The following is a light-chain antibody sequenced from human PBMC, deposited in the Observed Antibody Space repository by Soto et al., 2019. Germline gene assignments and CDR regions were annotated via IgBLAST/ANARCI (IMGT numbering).Light chain of an antibody. J-gene: IGKJ2*01. CDR2: GAS. CDR3: QQYGSSPNT. CDR1: QSVGSSF. V-gene: IGKV3-20*01. Sequence: EIVLTQSPGTLSLSPGERTTLSCRASQSVGSSFLAWYQQKPGQAPRLLIYGASSRATGIPDRFSGSGSGTDFTLTISRLEPEDFAVDYCQQYGSSPNTFGQGTKLEI.